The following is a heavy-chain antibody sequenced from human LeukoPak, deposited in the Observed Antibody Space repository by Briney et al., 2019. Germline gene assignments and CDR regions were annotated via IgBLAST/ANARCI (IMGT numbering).Heavy chain of an antibody. CDR1: GGSISSYY. J-gene: IGHJ6*03. V-gene: IGHV4-59*01. D-gene: IGHD6-6*01. CDR3: ARDSWGIAARLDYYYYYMDV. Sequence: PSETLSLTCTVSGGSISSYYWSWIRQPPGKGLEWMGYIYYSGITNYNSSLKGRVTMSVDTSKNQFSLKLSSLTAADTAVYYCARDSWGIAARLDYYYYYMDVWGKGTTVTVSS. CDR2: IYYSGIT.